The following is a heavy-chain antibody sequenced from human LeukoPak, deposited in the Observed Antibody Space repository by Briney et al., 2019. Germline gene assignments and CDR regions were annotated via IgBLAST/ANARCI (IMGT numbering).Heavy chain of an antibody. CDR3: ARYGRSGTYSHGFDI. Sequence: GASVKVSCKASGYTFTSYYMHWVRQAPGQGLEWMGIINPSGGSTSYAQKFQGRVTMTRDTSTSTVYMELSSLRSEDTAVYYCARYGRSGTYSHGFDIWGQGTMVTVS. V-gene: IGHV1-46*01. J-gene: IGHJ3*02. CDR2: INPSGGST. D-gene: IGHD3-10*01. CDR1: GYTFTSYY.